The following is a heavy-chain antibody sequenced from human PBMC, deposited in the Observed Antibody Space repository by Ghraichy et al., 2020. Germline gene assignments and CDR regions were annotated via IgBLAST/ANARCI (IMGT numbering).Heavy chain of an antibody. J-gene: IGHJ3*02. CDR3: AKDRESGHMITFGGVIVLDAFDI. CDR2: ISGSGGST. V-gene: IGHV3-23*01. D-gene: IGHD3-16*02. Sequence: GESLNISCAASGFTFSSYAMSWVRQAPGKGLEWVSAISGSGGSTYYADSVKGRFTISRDNSKNTLYLQMNSLRAEDTAVYYCAKDRESGHMITFGGVIVLDAFDIWGQGTMVTGSS. CDR1: GFTFSSYA.